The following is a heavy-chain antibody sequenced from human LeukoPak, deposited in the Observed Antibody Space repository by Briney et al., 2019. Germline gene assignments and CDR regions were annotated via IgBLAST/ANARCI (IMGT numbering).Heavy chain of an antibody. D-gene: IGHD3/OR15-3a*01. Sequence: ASVKVSCKASGYTITSYYMNLVRHAPGQGREWMGLINPSSGRTTYAQKFQGRVTMTRDTSTSTVYMELTSLRSEDTAVFYCARGGLPARSWFDPWGQGTLVTVSS. J-gene: IGHJ5*02. CDR2: INPSSGRT. V-gene: IGHV1-46*01. CDR3: ARGGLPARSWFDP. CDR1: GYTITSYY.